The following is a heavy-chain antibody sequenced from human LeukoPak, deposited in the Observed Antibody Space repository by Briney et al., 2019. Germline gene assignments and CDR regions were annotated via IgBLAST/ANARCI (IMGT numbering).Heavy chain of an antibody. CDR2: IKEDGSEK. Sequence: GGSLRLSCAGYGFTFGNYWMAWVRQAPGKGLEWVANIKEDGSEKYYLDSVEGRFTISRDNAKSSVYLQMNSLRAEDTAVYYGAGRIFDIWGQGTMVTVSS. CDR1: GFTFGNYW. J-gene: IGHJ3*02. V-gene: IGHV3-7*01. CDR3: AGRIFDI.